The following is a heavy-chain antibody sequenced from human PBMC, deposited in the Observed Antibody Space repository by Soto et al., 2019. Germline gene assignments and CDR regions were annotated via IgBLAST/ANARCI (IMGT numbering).Heavy chain of an antibody. J-gene: IGHJ3*02. CDR2: ISSSSSYI. Sequence: GGPMRLACAASGITFSSYSRNWGCQAPGKSLEWVSSISSSSSYIYSADSVKGRFTISRDNAKKSLYRQMNSLRAEDTAAYYWARVPTYSLRLPEAFAIWGKGXMVT. CDR1: GITFSSYS. CDR3: ARVPTYSLRLPEAFAI. D-gene: IGHD6-13*01. V-gene: IGHV3-21*01.